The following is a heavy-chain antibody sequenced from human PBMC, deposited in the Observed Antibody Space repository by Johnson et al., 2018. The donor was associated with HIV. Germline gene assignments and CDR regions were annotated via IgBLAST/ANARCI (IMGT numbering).Heavy chain of an antibody. CDR3: ARDLVRFSELIEAAGDDAFDI. CDR2: ISGSGGST. V-gene: IGHV3-23*04. Sequence: EVQLVESGGGVVQPGRSLRLSCAASGFTFSSYAMSWVRQAPGKGLEWVSAISGSGGSTYYAASVKGRFTISRDNSKNTLYLQMNSLRAEDTAVYYCARDLVRFSELIEAAGDDAFDIWGQGTMVTVSS. CDR1: GFTFSSYA. D-gene: IGHD6-13*01. J-gene: IGHJ3*02.